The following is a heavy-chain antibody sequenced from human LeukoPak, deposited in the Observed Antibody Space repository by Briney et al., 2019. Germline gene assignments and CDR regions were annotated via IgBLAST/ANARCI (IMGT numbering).Heavy chain of an antibody. CDR3: ATEGFTYGYHGIDS. V-gene: IGHV3-15*01. CDR2: IKARTNDGTA. CDR1: AFTFSNAW. J-gene: IGHJ3*02. Sequence: GGSLRLSCAASAFTFSNAWMSWVRRAPGKGLEWVGRIKARTNDGTADYTPPETRRLTISREEQKTSLYLQRNSMKSHYTTVHYCATEGFTYGYHGIDSWGQGKIVTVSS. D-gene: IGHD5-18*01.